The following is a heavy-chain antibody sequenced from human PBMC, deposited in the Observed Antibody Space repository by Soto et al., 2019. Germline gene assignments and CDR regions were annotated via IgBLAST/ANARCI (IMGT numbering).Heavy chain of an antibody. D-gene: IGHD3-3*01. J-gene: IGHJ4*02. V-gene: IGHV3-73*01. CDR3: ARGVYDFWSGHPKGLDY. CDR1: GFTFSGSA. Sequence: GGSLRLSCAASGFTFSGSAMHWVRQASGKGLEWVGRIRSKANSYATAYAVSVKGRFTISRDDSRNTAYLQMNSLKTEDTAVYYCARGVYDFWSGHPKGLDYWGQGTVVTVSS. CDR2: IRSKANSYAT.